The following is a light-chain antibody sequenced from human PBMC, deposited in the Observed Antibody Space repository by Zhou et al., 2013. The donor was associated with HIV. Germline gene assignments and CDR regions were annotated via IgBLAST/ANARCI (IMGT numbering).Light chain of an antibody. CDR3: QQSYSVPPT. V-gene: IGKV1-39*01. J-gene: IGKJ2*01. CDR2: KAS. CDR1: QTIGSW. Sequence: DIQMTQSPSTLSASVGDTVSITCRASQTIGSWLAWYQQKPGKAPTLLIYKASNLQSGVPSRFSGSGSGADFTLTINSLQPEDFATYFCQQSYSVPPTFGQGTKLEI.